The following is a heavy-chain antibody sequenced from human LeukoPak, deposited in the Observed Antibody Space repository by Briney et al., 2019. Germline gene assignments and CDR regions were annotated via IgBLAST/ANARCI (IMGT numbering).Heavy chain of an antibody. Sequence: ASVKVSCKASGYIFSNYAMNWVRQAPGKGLEWMGWINPNSGVTNYAQKFQGRGTMTRDTSISTAYMELSRLRSDDTAVYYCARRPMVRGNIAAALPPDYWGQGTLVTVSS. V-gene: IGHV1-2*02. CDR2: INPNSGVT. CDR1: GYIFSNYA. CDR3: ARRPMVRGNIAAALPPDY. D-gene: IGHD3-10*01. J-gene: IGHJ4*02.